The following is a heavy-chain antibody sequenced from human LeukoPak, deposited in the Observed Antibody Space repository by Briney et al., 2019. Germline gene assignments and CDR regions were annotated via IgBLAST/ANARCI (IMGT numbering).Heavy chain of an antibody. CDR3: ARDLRDGYNLSFDP. CDR2: IYTSGST. CDR1: GGSISSYY. J-gene: IGHJ5*02. Sequence: SEPLSLTCTVSGGSISSYYWSWIRHPAGKGLEWLGRIYTSGSTNYNPSLKSRVTMSVDTSKNQFSLKLSSVTAADTAVYYCARDLRDGYNLSFDPWGQGTLVTVSS. D-gene: IGHD5-24*01. V-gene: IGHV4-4*07.